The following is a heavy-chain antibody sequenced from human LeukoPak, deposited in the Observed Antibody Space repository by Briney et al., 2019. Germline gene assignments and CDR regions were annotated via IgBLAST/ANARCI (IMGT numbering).Heavy chain of an antibody. J-gene: IGHJ4*02. CDR3: ARLQGYGVYGY. D-gene: IGHD2-15*01. CDR2: IYYSGST. CDR1: GGSISSGDYY. Sequence: SETLSLTCTVSGGSISSGDYYWGWIRQPPGKGLEWIGSIYYSGSTYYDPSLKSRVTISVDTSKNQFSLKLSSVTAADTAVYYCARLQGYGVYGYWGQGTLVTVSS. V-gene: IGHV4-39*01.